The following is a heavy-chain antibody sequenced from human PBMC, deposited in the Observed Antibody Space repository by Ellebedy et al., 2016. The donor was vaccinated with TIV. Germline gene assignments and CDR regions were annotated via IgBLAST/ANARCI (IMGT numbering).Heavy chain of an antibody. Sequence: GESLKISCAASGFTFSSYGMHWVRQAPGKGLEWVAVISYDGSNKYYADSVKGRFTISRDNSKNTLYLQMNSLRAEDTAVYYCAKDRGAITYCFDPWGQGTLVTVSS. J-gene: IGHJ5*02. CDR3: AKDRGAITYCFDP. CDR2: ISYDGSNK. CDR1: GFTFSSYG. V-gene: IGHV3-30*18. D-gene: IGHD2-21*01.